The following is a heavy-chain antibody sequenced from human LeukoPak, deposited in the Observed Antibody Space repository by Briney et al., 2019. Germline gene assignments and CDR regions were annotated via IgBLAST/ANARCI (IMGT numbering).Heavy chain of an antibody. V-gene: IGHV3-74*01. CDR3: ARGGYGAYMG. CDR2: IKSDGAGT. J-gene: IGHJ4*02. CDR1: GFSFSSYG. Sequence: GRSLRLSCAASGFSFSSYGMHWVRQAPGKGLVWVSGIKSDGAGTSYVDSVKGRFTISRDNAKNTLDLQMNSLRAEDTAVYYCARGGYGAYMGWGQGMLVTVSS. D-gene: IGHD4-17*01.